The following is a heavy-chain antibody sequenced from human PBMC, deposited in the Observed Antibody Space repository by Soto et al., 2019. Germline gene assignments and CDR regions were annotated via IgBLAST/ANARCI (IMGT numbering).Heavy chain of an antibody. Sequence: QVQLVQSGAEVKKPGASVKVSCKASGYTFTSYAMHWVRQAPGLRLEWMGWINAGNGNTKYSQKFQGRVTITRDTSASTAYMELSSLRSEDTAVYYCARGPGGPDGPGDYWGQGTLVTVSS. V-gene: IGHV1-3*01. CDR1: GYTFTSYA. J-gene: IGHJ4*02. CDR3: ARGPGGPDGPGDY. D-gene: IGHD2-15*01. CDR2: INAGNGNT.